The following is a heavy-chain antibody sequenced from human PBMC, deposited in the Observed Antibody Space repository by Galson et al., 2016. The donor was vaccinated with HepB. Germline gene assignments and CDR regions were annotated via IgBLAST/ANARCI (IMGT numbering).Heavy chain of an antibody. CDR2: IYAGDSNT. CDR1: EYIFTNYW. J-gene: IGHJ6*02. Sequence: QSGAEVKKPGESLKISCKGSEYIFTNYWIGWVRQMPGKGLEWMGVIYAGDSNTRYSPSFQGQVTISADKSISTAYLQWSSLKASDTAMYYCSRHYYDFWSGLGLPSYYYGMDVWGQGTTVTVS. V-gene: IGHV5-51*01. D-gene: IGHD3-3*01. CDR3: SRHYYDFWSGLGLPSYYYGMDV.